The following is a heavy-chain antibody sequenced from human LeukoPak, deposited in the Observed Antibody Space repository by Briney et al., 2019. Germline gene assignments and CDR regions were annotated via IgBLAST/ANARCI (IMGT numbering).Heavy chain of an antibody. Sequence: HPGGSLRLSCAASGFTFSSYAMSWVRQAPGKGLEWVSVIYSGGSTYYADSVKGRFTISRDNSKNTLYLQMNSLRAEDTAVYYCARDHGDYWGQGTLVTVSS. CDR3: ARDHGDY. V-gene: IGHV3-53*01. CDR2: IYSGGST. CDR1: GFTFSSYA. J-gene: IGHJ4*02.